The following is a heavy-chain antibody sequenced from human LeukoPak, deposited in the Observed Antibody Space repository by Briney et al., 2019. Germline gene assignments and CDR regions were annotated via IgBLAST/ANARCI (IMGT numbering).Heavy chain of an antibody. CDR1: GFTLSTYE. J-gene: IGHJ6*02. CDR2: IGRYGVTT. V-gene: IGHV3-48*03. CDR3: ATLSDRNFYYSYGLDV. D-gene: IGHD1-14*01. Sequence: GGSLRLSCAASGFTLSTYEMNWVRQAPGKGLEWVAYIGRYGVTTYYADSVKGRFTVSGDNAKNSLNLQMNSLRAEDTAVYYCATLSDRNFYYSYGLDVWGQGTTVTVS.